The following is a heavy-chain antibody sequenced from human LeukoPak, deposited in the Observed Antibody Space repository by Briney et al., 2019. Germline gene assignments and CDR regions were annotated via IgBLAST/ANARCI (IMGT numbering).Heavy chain of an antibody. V-gene: IGHV4-30-2*05. CDR1: GGPISSGGYS. CDR3: ARHGLLYYYYYGMDV. Sequence: SETLSLTCTVSGGPISSGGYSWSWIRQPPGKGLEWIGHIYYIGSTFYNPSLRSRVTISADTSKKQFSLKLTSVTAADTAVYYCARHGLLYYYYYGMDVWGQGTTVTVSS. D-gene: IGHD4-17*01. CDR2: IYYIGST. J-gene: IGHJ6*02.